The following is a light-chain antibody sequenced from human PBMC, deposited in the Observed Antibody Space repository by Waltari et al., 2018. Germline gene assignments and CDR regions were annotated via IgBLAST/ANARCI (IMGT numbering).Light chain of an antibody. CDR2: GAS. Sequence: EIVMPQSPATLSVSPGERATLSCRASQSVSNNLAWYQQKPGQTPRLLIYGASIRATGIPARFSGSGSGTEFTLTISSLQSEDFAVYYCHQYNRWPRTFGQGTKVEIK. V-gene: IGKV3D-15*01. CDR1: QSVSNN. CDR3: HQYNRWPRT. J-gene: IGKJ1*01.